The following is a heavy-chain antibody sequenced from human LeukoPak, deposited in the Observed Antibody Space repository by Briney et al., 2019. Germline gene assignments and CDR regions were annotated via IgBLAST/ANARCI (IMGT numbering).Heavy chain of an antibody. V-gene: IGHV4-39*01. Sequence: PSETLSLTCSVSGGSISSSSYYWGWIRQPPGTGLEWIGSINYSGNTYYNPSLKSRVTISVDTSKNQFSLKLRSVTAADTAVYYCASPTSSSSTYDYWGQGTLVTVSS. J-gene: IGHJ4*02. CDR2: INYSGNT. D-gene: IGHD6-6*01. CDR1: GGSISSSSYY. CDR3: ASPTSSSSTYDY.